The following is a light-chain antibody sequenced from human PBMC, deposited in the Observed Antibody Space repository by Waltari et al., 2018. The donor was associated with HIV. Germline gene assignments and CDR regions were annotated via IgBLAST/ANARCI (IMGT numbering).Light chain of an antibody. J-gene: IGLJ3*02. CDR2: RNN. CDR1: SSNIGRNY. V-gene: IGLV1-47*01. CDR3: AAWDDRLSGWV. Sequence: QSVLTQPPSASGNPGQRVTISCSGSSSNIGRNYVYWYQQLPRTAPQLLIHRNNQRPSGVPDRFSGSKSGTSVSLAISGLRSEDEADYYCAAWDDRLSGWVFGGGTKLTV.